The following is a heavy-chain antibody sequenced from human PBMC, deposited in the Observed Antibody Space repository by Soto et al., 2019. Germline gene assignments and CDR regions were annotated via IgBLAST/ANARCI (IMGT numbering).Heavy chain of an antibody. CDR3: ARDLYGDYQTSWFDP. D-gene: IGHD4-17*01. J-gene: IGHJ5*02. CDR1: GYTFTSYA. Sequence: QVQLVQSGAEVKKPGASVKVSCKASGYTFTSYAMHWVRQAPGQRLEWMGWINAGNGNTKYSQKFQGRVTITRDTSASTAYMELSSLRSEDTAVYYCARDLYGDYQTSWFDPWGQGTLVTVSS. V-gene: IGHV1-3*01. CDR2: INAGNGNT.